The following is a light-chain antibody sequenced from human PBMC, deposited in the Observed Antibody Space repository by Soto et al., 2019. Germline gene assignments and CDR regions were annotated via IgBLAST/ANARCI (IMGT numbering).Light chain of an antibody. V-gene: IGLV4-69*01. J-gene: IGLJ2*01. CDR1: SGHSSYA. CDR3: QTLGTGTSV. Sequence: QLVLTQSPSASASLGASVKLTCTLSSGHSSYAIAWHQQQPEKGPRYLMKLNSDGSHSKGDGIPDRFSGSSSGAERYLTISSLQSEDEADYYCQTLGTGTSVFGGGTKLTVL. CDR2: LNSDGSH.